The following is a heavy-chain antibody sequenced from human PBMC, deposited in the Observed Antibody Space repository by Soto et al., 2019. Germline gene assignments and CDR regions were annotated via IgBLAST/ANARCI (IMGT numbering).Heavy chain of an antibody. CDR1: GDSVSNDY. J-gene: IGHJ6*02. D-gene: IGHD3-16*01. CDR3: ATGRGGKTVANFGMDV. Sequence: GASVKVSCKASGDSVSNDYLHWVRQAPGQGFEWLGLISPFGGATAYAQRFKGRVTVTMDKSSTTFYLELSSLRSDDTAVYYCATGRGGKTVANFGMDVWGQGVTVTVYS. CDR2: ISPFGGAT. V-gene: IGHV1-46*01.